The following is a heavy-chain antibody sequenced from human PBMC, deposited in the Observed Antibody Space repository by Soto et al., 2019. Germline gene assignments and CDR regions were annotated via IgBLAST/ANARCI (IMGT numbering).Heavy chain of an antibody. J-gene: IGHJ4*02. CDR1: GGSISSYY. CDR2: IYYSGST. CDR3: ARERSTPYFDY. Sequence: SETLSLTWTVAGGSISSYYWSWIRQPPGKGLEWIGYIYYSGSTNYNPSLKSRVTISVDTSKNQFSLKLSSATAADTAVYYCARERSTPYFDYWGQGTLVTVSS. V-gene: IGHV4-59*01. D-gene: IGHD1-26*01.